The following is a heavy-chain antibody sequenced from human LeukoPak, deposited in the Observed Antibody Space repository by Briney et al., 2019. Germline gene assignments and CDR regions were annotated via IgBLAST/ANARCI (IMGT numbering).Heavy chain of an antibody. Sequence: GGSLRLSCAASGFTFSSYAMSWVRQAPGKGLEWVSAISDSGGSTYDADSVKGRFTISRDSSKNTLYLQMNSLRAEDTAVYYCAKDTSIGRYCTNGVCSPFDYWGQGTLVTASS. V-gene: IGHV3-23*01. J-gene: IGHJ4*02. CDR1: GFTFSSYA. CDR3: AKDTSIGRYCTNGVCSPFDY. CDR2: ISDSGGST. D-gene: IGHD2-8*01.